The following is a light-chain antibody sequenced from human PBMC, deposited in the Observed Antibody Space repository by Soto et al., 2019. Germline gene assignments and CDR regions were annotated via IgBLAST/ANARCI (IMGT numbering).Light chain of an antibody. J-gene: IGKJ2*01. CDR3: QQYDNWPPT. Sequence: EMVMTQSPATLSVSPGERATLSCRATQSVSSDVAWYQQKPGQAPRLLIYGASSRATDIAGRFSGSGSGTAFTLTISSLQSEDFAVYYCQQYDNWPPTFGQGTKVEI. CDR1: QSVSSD. CDR2: GAS. V-gene: IGKV3-15*01.